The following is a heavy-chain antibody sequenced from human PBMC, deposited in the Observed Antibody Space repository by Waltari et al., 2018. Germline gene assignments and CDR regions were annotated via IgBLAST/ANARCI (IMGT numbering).Heavy chain of an antibody. CDR1: GGSISGYY. D-gene: IGHD3-10*02. Sequence: QVQLQESGSGQVKPSETLSLTCTVSGGSISGYYWSWIRQPPGKGLEWIGNIYYTGSTNYNPSLKSRVTISVDTSKKQFSLNLSSVTAADTAVYFCARMFHGFDIWGQGTMVTVSS. V-gene: IGHV4-59*01. CDR2: IYYTGST. CDR3: ARMFHGFDI. J-gene: IGHJ3*02.